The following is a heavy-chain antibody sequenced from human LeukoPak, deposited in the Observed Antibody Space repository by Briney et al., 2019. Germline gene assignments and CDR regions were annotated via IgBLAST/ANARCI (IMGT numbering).Heavy chain of an antibody. Sequence: PSETLSLTCTVSGVSISSYYWSWIRQPPGKGLEWIGSFYDSGSTNHNPSLKSRVAISVDTSKNQFSLKLSSVTAADTAVYYCARDGRSITGTIWAYYFDYWGQGTLVTVSS. CDR1: GVSISSYY. J-gene: IGHJ4*02. CDR2: FYDSGST. V-gene: IGHV4-59*12. CDR3: ARDGRSITGTIWAYYFDY. D-gene: IGHD1/OR15-1a*01.